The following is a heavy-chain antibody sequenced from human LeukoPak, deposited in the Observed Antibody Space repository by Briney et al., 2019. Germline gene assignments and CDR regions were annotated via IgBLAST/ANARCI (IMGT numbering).Heavy chain of an antibody. CDR2: ISRSSSYI. CDR3: ARDGGLYSSGWYFYFDY. V-gene: IGHV3-21*01. D-gene: IGHD6-19*01. J-gene: IGHJ4*02. CDR1: GFAFSSYS. Sequence: GGSLRLSCAASGFAFSSYSMNWVRQAPGKGLEWVSSISRSSSYIYYADSVKGRFTISRDNAKNSLYLQMNSLRAEDTAVYYCARDGGLYSSGWYFYFDYWGQGTLVTVSS.